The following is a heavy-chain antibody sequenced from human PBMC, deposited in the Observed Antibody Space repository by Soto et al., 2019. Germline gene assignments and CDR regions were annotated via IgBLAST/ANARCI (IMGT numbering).Heavy chain of an antibody. D-gene: IGHD6-19*01. V-gene: IGHV4-39*01. CDR1: GCSISSNNYY. Sequence: XETLSLTSTVSGCSISSNNYYWGWIRQPPGKGLEWIATIHYSGSTYYSPSLKSRVTISVDTSKNQFSLKLSSVTAADTAVYYCASRTSVAGPDDNWGQGTLVTVSS. CDR3: ASRTSVAGPDDN. J-gene: IGHJ4*02. CDR2: IHYSGST.